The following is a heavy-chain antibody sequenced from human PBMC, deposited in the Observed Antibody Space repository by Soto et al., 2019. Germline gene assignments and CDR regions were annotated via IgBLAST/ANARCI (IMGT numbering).Heavy chain of an antibody. D-gene: IGHD3-22*01. CDR3: ARTTYYYYDSSGYPEYYFDY. CDR2: IDYSGNT. Sequence: PSETLSLTCSVSGGSISSGYYYWSWIRQPPGKGLEWIGTIDYSGNTYYNPSLKSRVTISVDTSKNQFSLKLSSVTAADTAVYYCARTTYYYYDSSGYPEYYFDYWGQGTLVTVSS. CDR1: GGSISSGYYY. J-gene: IGHJ4*02. V-gene: IGHV4-30-4*02.